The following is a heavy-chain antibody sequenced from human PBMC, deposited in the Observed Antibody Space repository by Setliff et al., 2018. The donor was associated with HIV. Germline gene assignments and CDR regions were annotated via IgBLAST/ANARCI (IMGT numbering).Heavy chain of an antibody. D-gene: IGHD4-17*01. CDR2: IYYSGSI. V-gene: IGHV4-30-4*08. CDR3: ARAPLSRLRSYYYYYGMDV. CDR1: GGSISSGDYY. J-gene: IGHJ6*02. Sequence: SETLSLTCTVSGGSISSGDYYWSWIRQPPGKGMEWIGYIYYSGSIYYNPSLKSRVTISIDTSKNQFSLKLSSVTAADTAVYYCARAPLSRLRSYYYYYGMDVWGQGTTVTVSS.